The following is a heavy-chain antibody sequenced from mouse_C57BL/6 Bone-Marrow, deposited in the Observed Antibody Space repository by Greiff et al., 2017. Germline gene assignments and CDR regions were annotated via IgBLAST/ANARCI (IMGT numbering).Heavy chain of an antibody. CDR2: ISSGGDYI. D-gene: IGHD2-5*01. CDR1: GFTFSSYA. V-gene: IGHV5-9-1*02. Sequence: EVKLVESGEGLVKPGGSLKLSCAASGFTFSSYAMSWVRQTPEKRLEWVAYISSGGDYIYYADPVKGRFTISRDNARNTLYLQMSSLKSEDTAMYYCTRAYSNYFRDYWGQGTSVTVSS. CDR3: TRAYSNYFRDY. J-gene: IGHJ4*01.